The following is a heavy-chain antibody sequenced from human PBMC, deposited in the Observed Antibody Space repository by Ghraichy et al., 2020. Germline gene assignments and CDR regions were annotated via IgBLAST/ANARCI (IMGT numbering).Heavy chain of an antibody. V-gene: IGHV1-46*02. CDR3: ARGVGAVVPAASTYGMDV. CDR2: INPTGGST. CDR1: GYTFNTYY. Sequence: ASVKVSCKASGYTFNTYYMHWVRQAPGQGLEWMGIINPTGGSTTYDQKFQGRVTMTGDTSTSTVYMELSSLRSEDTAVYYCARGVGAVVPAASTYGMDVWGQGATVTVSS. D-gene: IGHD2-2*01. J-gene: IGHJ6*02.